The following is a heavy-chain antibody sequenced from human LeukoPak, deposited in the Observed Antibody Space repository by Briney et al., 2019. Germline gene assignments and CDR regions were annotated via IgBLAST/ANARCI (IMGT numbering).Heavy chain of an antibody. CDR2: IVVGSGNT. CDR3: AASQPEYYYDSSGYWDWFDP. J-gene: IGHJ5*02. CDR1: GFTFTSSA. V-gene: IGHV1-58*02. Sequence: EASVKVSCKASGFTFTSSAMQWVRQARGQRLEWIGWIVVGSGNTNYAQKFQERVTITRDMSTSTAYMELSSLRSEDTAVYYCAASQPEYYYDSSGYWDWFDPWGQGTLVTVSS. D-gene: IGHD3-22*01.